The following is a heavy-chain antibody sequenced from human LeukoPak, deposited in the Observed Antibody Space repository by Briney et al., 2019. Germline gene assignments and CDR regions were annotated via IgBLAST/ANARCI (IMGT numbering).Heavy chain of an antibody. CDR1: GFTFSSYW. CDR2: INSDGSST. Sequence: GGSLRLSCAASGFTFSSYWMPWVRQAPGKGLVWVSRINSDGSSTSYADSVKGRFTISRDNAKNTLYLQMNSLRAEDTAVYYCARDGRGTVGASGVFDIWGQGTMVTVSS. V-gene: IGHV3-74*01. J-gene: IGHJ3*02. D-gene: IGHD1-26*01. CDR3: ARDGRGTVGASGVFDI.